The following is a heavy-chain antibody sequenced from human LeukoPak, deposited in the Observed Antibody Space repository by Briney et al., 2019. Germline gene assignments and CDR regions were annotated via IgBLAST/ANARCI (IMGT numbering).Heavy chain of an antibody. Sequence: GASVKVSCKASGYTFTGYYMHWVRQAPGQGLEWMGWINPNSGGTNYAQKFQGRVTMTRDTSISTAYMELSRLRSDDTAVYYCARYPGIAVAVPFDYWGQGTLVTVSS. J-gene: IGHJ4*02. CDR2: INPNSGGT. V-gene: IGHV1-2*02. CDR3: ARYPGIAVAVPFDY. CDR1: GYTFTGYY. D-gene: IGHD6-19*01.